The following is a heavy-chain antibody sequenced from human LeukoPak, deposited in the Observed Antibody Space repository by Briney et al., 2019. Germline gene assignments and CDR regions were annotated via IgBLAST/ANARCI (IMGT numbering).Heavy chain of an antibody. D-gene: IGHD4-17*01. CDR2: ISGSGGST. V-gene: IGHV3-23*01. Sequence: GESLKISCKGSGYSFTSYWIGWVRQAPGKGLEWVSAISGSGGSTYYADSVKGRFTISRDNSKNTLYLQMNSLRAEDTAVYYCAKDSSIYGALYYFDYWGQGTLVTVSS. J-gene: IGHJ4*02. CDR3: AKDSSIYGALYYFDY. CDR1: GYSFTSYW.